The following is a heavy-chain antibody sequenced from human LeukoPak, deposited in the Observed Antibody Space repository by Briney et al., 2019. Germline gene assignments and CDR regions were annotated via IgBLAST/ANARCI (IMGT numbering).Heavy chain of an antibody. CDR1: GFTFSSNY. D-gene: IGHD6-13*01. CDR2: IYSGGST. V-gene: IGHV3-53*01. CDR3: ARGYSSSWYGGFDY. J-gene: IGHJ4*02. Sequence: PGGSLRLSCAASGFTFSSNYMSWVRQAPGKGLEWVSVIYSGGSTYYSDSVKGRFTISRDNSKNTLYLQMNSLRAEDTAVYYCARGYSSSWYGGFDYWGQGTLVTVSS.